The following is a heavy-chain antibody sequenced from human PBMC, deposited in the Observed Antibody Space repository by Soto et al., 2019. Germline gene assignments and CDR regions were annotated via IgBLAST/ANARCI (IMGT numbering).Heavy chain of an antibody. CDR3: ATLRGVRELLRFDP. V-gene: IGHV4-59*01. CDR1: GGSISRYY. Sequence: SETLSLTCTVSGGSISRYYWSWIRQPPGKGLEWIGYIYYSGSTNYNPSLKSRVTISVDTSKNQFSLTLSSVTAADTAVYYCATLRGVRELLRFDPWGPXSLVTVSS. J-gene: IGHJ5*02. CDR2: IYYSGST. D-gene: IGHD3-10*01.